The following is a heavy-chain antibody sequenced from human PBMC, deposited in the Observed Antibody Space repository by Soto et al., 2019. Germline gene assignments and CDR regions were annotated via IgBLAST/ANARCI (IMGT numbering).Heavy chain of an antibody. J-gene: IGHJ6*02. CDR3: ARVSGSYYYGMDV. Sequence: QVQLQESGPGLVKPSGTLSLTCAVSGGSISSSNWWSWVRQPPGKGLEWIGEIYHSGSTNYDPSLKSRVTISVDKSTNQFSLKLSSVTAADTAVYYCARVSGSYYYGMDVWGQGTTVTVSS. D-gene: IGHD1-26*01. CDR1: GGSISSSNW. CDR2: IYHSGST. V-gene: IGHV4-4*02.